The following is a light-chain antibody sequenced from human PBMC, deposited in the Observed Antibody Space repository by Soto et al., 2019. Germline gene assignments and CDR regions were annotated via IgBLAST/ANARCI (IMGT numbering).Light chain of an antibody. Sequence: DIQMTQSPSSVSASVGDRVTITCRASQGIGSWLAWYQQKPGKAPKLLIYAASSLQSGVPSRFSGSGSGTDFILTISSLQPDDFATYYCQQTNSFPGTFGQGTKVEIK. CDR2: AAS. J-gene: IGKJ1*01. CDR3: QQTNSFPGT. CDR1: QGIGSW. V-gene: IGKV1-12*01.